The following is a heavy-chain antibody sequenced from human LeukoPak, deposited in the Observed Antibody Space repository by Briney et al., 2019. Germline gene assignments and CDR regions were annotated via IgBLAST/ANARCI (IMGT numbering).Heavy chain of an antibody. V-gene: IGHV4-59*11. CDR2: MTDSGTT. CDR3: ATIKSGYPFGYFDF. Sequence: SETLSLTCAVSGVSITTHYWSWLRQPPGKELEGIAYMTDSGTTKNNPSLKSRITLSADTSKNQFSLSLSSVTEADTAVYFCATIKSGYPFGYFDFWGQGILVTVSS. D-gene: IGHD5-18*01. CDR1: GVSITTHY. J-gene: IGHJ4*02.